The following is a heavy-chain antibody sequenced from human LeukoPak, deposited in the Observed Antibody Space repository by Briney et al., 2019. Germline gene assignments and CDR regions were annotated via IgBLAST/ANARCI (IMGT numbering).Heavy chain of an antibody. CDR1: GFTFSSYS. D-gene: IGHD1-14*01. V-gene: IGHV3-48*02. CDR2: ISRSGSTT. Sequence: GGSLSLSCVGSGFTFSSYSMNWGRQAPDKGLEWISYISRSGSTTYYGASVKGRSTISRDNAKNSVFLQLNSLRDEDTAVYFCARDRPGKYYFDSWGQGALVIVSS. J-gene: IGHJ4*02. CDR3: ARDRPGKYYFDS.